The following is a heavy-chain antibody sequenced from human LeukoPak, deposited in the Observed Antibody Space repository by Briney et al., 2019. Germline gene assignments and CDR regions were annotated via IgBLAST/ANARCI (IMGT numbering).Heavy chain of an antibody. Sequence: GGSLRLSCAASGFTFSSYGMHWVRQAPGKGLEWVAVISYDGSNKYYADSVKGRFTISRDNSKNTLYLQMNSLRAEDTAVHYCAKDPGDIVVVPASRLDPWGQGTLVTVSS. CDR1: GFTFSSYG. J-gene: IGHJ5*02. D-gene: IGHD2-2*01. CDR3: AKDPGDIVVVPASRLDP. V-gene: IGHV3-30*18. CDR2: ISYDGSNK.